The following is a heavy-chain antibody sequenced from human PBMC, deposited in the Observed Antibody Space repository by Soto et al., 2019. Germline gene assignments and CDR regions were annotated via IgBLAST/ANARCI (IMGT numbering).Heavy chain of an antibody. D-gene: IGHD2-15*01. J-gene: IGHJ6*02. CDR3: ARNPGCVTGSGGSCYSVVEYGMDV. Sequence: GGSLRLSCAASGFTFSSYSMNWVRQAPGKGLEWVSSISSSSSYIYYADSVKGRFTISRDNAKNSLYLQMNSLRAEDTAVYYCARNPGCVTGSGGSCYSVVEYGMDVWGQGTTVTVSS. V-gene: IGHV3-21*01. CDR2: ISSSSSYI. CDR1: GFTFSSYS.